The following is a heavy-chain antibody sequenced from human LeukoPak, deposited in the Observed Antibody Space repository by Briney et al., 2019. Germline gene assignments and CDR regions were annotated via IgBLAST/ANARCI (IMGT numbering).Heavy chain of an antibody. J-gene: IGHJ6*03. D-gene: IGHD1-7*01. Sequence: GGSLRLSCAASGFTFSSYAMSWVRQAPGKGLEWVSAISGSGGSTYYADSVKGRFTISRDNSKNTLYLQMNSLRAEDTAVYYCARRRGLELLYYYYMDVWGKGTTVTVSS. CDR2: ISGSGGST. CDR1: GFTFSSYA. CDR3: ARRRGLELLYYYYMDV. V-gene: IGHV3-23*01.